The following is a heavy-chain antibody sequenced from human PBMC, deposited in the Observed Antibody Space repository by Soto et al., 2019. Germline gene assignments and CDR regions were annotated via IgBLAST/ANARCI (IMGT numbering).Heavy chain of an antibody. D-gene: IGHD1-20*01. J-gene: IGHJ4*02. CDR2: IIPIFGTA. V-gene: IGHV1-69*13. CDR3: ARDVGITGTRELDY. Sequence: GASVKVSCKASGGTFSSYAISWVRQAPGQGLEWMGGIIPIFGTANYAQKFQGRVTITADESTSTAYMELSSLRSEDTAVYYCARDVGITGTRELDYWGQGTLVTVSS. CDR1: GGTFSSYA.